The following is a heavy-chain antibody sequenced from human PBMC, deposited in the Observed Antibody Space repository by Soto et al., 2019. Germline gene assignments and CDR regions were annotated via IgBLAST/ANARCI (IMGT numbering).Heavy chain of an antibody. CDR3: TTDSYSTIIIVRFDY. D-gene: IGHD3-22*01. Sequence: EVQLVESGGGLVKPGGSLRLSCAASGFTFTNAWINWVRQAPGKGLEWVGRIKSKTDGGTTDYAEPVKGRFAISRYDSNNMVYLQMTSLKIEDTAVYYCTTDSYSTIIIVRFDYWGHGTLVTVSS. J-gene: IGHJ4*01. CDR2: IKSKTDGGTT. V-gene: IGHV3-15*07. CDR1: GFTFTNAW.